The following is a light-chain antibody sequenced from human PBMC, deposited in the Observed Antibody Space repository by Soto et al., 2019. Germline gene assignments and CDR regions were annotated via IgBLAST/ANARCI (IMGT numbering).Light chain of an antibody. CDR3: QQYYSTPSIT. Sequence: DIVMTQSPDSLAVSLGERATINCKSSQSVLYSSNNKYYLAWYQQKPGQPPNLLIYCASTRESAVPDRFSGSGSVTDFTLTISSLLAEDVVVSYCQQYYSTPSITFGGGTKVEIK. V-gene: IGKV4-1*01. CDR1: QSVLYSSNNKYY. J-gene: IGKJ4*01. CDR2: CAS.